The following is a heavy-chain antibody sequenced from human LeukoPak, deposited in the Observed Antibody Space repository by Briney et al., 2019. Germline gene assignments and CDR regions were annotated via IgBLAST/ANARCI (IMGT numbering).Heavy chain of an antibody. Sequence: ASVKVSCKASGYTFTDHYIHWVRQAPGQGLEWMGWINPKSGDTNYAQKFQGRVTMTRDTSISTAYMELSRLRSDDTAVYYCARVERGAYSSSWYLDYWGQGTLVTVSS. V-gene: IGHV1-2*02. CDR1: GYTFTDHY. D-gene: IGHD6-13*01. CDR3: ARVERGAYSSSWYLDY. J-gene: IGHJ4*02. CDR2: INPKSGDT.